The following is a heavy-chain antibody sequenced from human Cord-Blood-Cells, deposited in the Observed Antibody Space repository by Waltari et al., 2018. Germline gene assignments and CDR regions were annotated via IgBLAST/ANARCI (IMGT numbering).Heavy chain of an antibody. V-gene: IGHV1-24*01. CDR2: FDPEDGET. D-gene: IGHD3-16*01. J-gene: IGHJ5*02. CDR3: ATADSSQGDNWFDP. Sequence: QVQLVQSGAEVTKPGASAKVSCKVSGATLTELSMHWVRPPPGKGLEWMGGFDPEDGETIYAQKFQGRVTMTEDTSTDTAYMELSSLRSEDTAVYYCATADSSQGDNWFDPWGQGTLVTVSS. CDR1: GATLTELS.